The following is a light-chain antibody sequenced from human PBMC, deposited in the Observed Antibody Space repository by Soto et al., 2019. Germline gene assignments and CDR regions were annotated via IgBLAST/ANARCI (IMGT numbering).Light chain of an antibody. CDR1: QSVSIY. Sequence: ETVLTQSPDTLSLSPGERDTLSCRASQSVSIYLAWYQHKPGQPPRLLIYDASNRGTGVPARFSGSGSGTDFTLTISSLEPEDFGVYFCQQRSNWPPTFGGGTKVEIK. CDR2: DAS. V-gene: IGKV3-11*01. CDR3: QQRSNWPPT. J-gene: IGKJ4*01.